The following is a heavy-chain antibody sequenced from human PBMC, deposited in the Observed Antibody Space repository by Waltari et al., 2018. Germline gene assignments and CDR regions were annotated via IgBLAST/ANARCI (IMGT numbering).Heavy chain of an antibody. V-gene: IGHV4-59*12. J-gene: IGHJ4*02. CDR2: LNGNNGNT. CDR3: AREGVGGTIAEIGY. D-gene: IGHD1-1*01. CDR1: GGSLSSYW. Sequence: QVQLQESNPGLVKPSETLALTCAVSGGSLSSYWWSWIRQSPGKGLEWIGELNGNNGNTKHDPPLEGRVTISKGASKNQFSLKLGSVTRAEPAGYFVAREGVGGTIAEIGYWGQGVLVTVSS.